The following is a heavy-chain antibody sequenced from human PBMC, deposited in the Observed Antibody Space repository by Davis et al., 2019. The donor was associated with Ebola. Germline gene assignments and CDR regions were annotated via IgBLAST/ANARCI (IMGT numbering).Heavy chain of an antibody. Sequence: PGGSLRLSCAASGFTFSSYAMHWVRQAPGKGLEWVAVISYDGSNKYYADSVKGRFTISRDNSKNTLYLQMNSLGAEDTAVYYCARETLRKYYFDYWGQGTLVTVSS. V-gene: IGHV3-30-3*01. CDR1: GFTFSSYA. CDR3: ARETLRKYYFDY. J-gene: IGHJ4*02. CDR2: ISYDGSNK.